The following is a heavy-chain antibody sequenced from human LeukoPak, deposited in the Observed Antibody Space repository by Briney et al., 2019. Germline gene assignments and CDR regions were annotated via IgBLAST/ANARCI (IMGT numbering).Heavy chain of an antibody. CDR2: IVVGSGNT. J-gene: IGHJ4*02. CDR3: ARDVAIAAAGTLGLVY. Sequence: SVKVSCKASGFTFTSSAVQWVRQARGQRLEWIGWIVVGSGNTNYAQKFQERVTITRDMSTSTAYMELSSLRSEDTAVYYCARDVAIAAAGTLGLVYWGQGTLVTVSS. V-gene: IGHV1-58*01. D-gene: IGHD6-13*01. CDR1: GFTFTSSA.